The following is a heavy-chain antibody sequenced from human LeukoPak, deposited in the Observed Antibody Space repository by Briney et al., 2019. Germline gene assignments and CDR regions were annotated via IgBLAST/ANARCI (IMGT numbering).Heavy chain of an antibody. V-gene: IGHV4-38-2*02. D-gene: IGHD2-2*01. CDR3: ARIPPSHYYYYMDV. Sequence: SETLSLTCTVSGYSIRSGYYWSWLRQPPGKGLEWIGSIYHSGSTYYNPSLKSRVTISVDTSKNQFSLKLSSVTAADTAMYYCARIPPSHYYYYMDVWGKGTTVTVSS. CDR1: GYSIRSGYY. J-gene: IGHJ6*03. CDR2: IYHSGST.